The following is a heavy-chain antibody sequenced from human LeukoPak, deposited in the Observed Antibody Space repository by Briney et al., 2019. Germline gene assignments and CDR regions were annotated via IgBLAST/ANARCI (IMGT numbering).Heavy chain of an antibody. CDR2: ISGSGGST. Sequence: GGSLRLSCAASGFTFTNYWMSWVRQAPGKGLEWVSAISGSGGSTYYADSVKGRFTISRDNSKNTLYLQMNSLRAEDTAVYYCAKTPRSYGDYYMDVWGKGTTVTISS. CDR3: AKTPRSYGDYYMDV. J-gene: IGHJ6*03. CDR1: GFTFTNYW. D-gene: IGHD4-17*01. V-gene: IGHV3-23*01.